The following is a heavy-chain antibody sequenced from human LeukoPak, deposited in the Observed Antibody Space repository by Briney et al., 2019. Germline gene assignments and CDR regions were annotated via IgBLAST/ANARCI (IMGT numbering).Heavy chain of an antibody. CDR2: IYPSGST. CDR1: GYSISSGYY. J-gene: IGHJ4*02. D-gene: IGHD3-9*01. Sequence: SETLSLTCTVSGYSISSGYYWDWIRQPPGKGLQWIGNIYPSGSTYYNPSLKSRVAISVDTSKNHFSLKLSSVTAADTAVYYCARSGSAPGYRSPHFDYWGQGILVPVSS. V-gene: IGHV4-38-2*02. CDR3: ARSGSAPGYRSPHFDY.